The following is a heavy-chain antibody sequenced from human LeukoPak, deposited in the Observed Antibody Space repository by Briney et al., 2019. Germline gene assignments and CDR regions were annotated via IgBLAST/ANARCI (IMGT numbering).Heavy chain of an antibody. CDR1: GFTFNHFW. V-gene: IGHV3-7*01. J-gene: IGHJ3*02. CDR2: IKKTGSET. CDR3: GRVGGRSKAAKGDAFDI. Sequence: GGSLRLSCAASGFTFNHFWMSWIRQAPGKGLEWVAYIKKTGSETYYVDSVKGRFTITRDNTRNSLFLQMYSLRAEDTAVYYCGRVGGRSKAAKGDAFDIWGQGTMVVVSS. D-gene: IGHD6-6*01.